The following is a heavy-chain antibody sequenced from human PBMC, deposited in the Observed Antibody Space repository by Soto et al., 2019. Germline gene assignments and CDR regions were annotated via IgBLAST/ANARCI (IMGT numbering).Heavy chain of an antibody. D-gene: IGHD2-8*01. CDR2: ISYDGSNK. CDR3: AKIPYCTNGVCSSYGMDV. Sequence: GGSLRLSCAASGFTFSSYGMHWVRQAPGKGLEWVAVISYDGSNKYYADSVKGRFTIPRDNSKNTLYLQMNSLRAEDTAVYYCAKIPYCTNGVCSSYGMDVWGQGTTVTVSS. V-gene: IGHV3-30*18. J-gene: IGHJ6*02. CDR1: GFTFSSYG.